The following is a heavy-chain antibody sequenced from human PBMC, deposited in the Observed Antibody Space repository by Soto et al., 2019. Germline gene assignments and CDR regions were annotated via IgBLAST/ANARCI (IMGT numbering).Heavy chain of an antibody. J-gene: IGHJ3*02. Sequence: EVQLVESGGGLVQPGESLRLSCVASGFTFSYYWMHWVRQGPGKGLVWVSRIHSDGSSTTYADSVKGRFTISRDNAKNTLYRQMNSLRAEDTAVYYCASGDRGAFDIWGQGTVVTVSS. V-gene: IGHV3-74*01. CDR2: IHSDGSST. D-gene: IGHD3-10*01. CDR3: ASGDRGAFDI. CDR1: GFTFSYYW.